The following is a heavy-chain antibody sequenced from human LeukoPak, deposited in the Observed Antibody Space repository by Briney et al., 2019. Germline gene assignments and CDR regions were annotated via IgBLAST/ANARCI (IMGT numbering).Heavy chain of an antibody. CDR2: INPNSGGT. D-gene: IGHD6-19*01. CDR3: ARGPYRSGWYIFDY. CDR1: GYTFTGYY. J-gene: IGHJ4*02. Sequence: ASVKVSCKASGYTFTGYYMHWVRQAPGQGLEWMGWINPNSGGTNYAQKFQGRVTMTRNTSISTAYMELSSLRSEDTAVYYCARGPYRSGWYIFDYWGQGPLVTVSS. V-gene: IGHV1-2*02.